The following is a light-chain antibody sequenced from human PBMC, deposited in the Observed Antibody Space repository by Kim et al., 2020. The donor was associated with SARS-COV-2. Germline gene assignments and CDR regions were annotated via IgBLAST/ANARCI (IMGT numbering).Light chain of an antibody. Sequence: QSVLTQPASVSGSPGQSITISCTGTSSDVGGYNYVSWYQQHPGKAPKLMIYDVSKRPSGVSNRFSGSKSGNTASLTISGLQAKDEADYYCSSYTSSSTFFGGGTQLAVL. CDR1: SSDVGGYNY. CDR2: DVS. J-gene: IGLJ2*01. V-gene: IGLV2-14*01. CDR3: SSYTSSSTF.